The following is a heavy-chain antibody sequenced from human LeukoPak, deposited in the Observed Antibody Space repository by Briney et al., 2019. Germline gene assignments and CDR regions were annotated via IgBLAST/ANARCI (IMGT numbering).Heavy chain of an antibody. CDR3: SRELVVRAGDYFDN. J-gene: IGHJ4*02. CDR1: VFTFSTYL. CDR2: IYGDGSGT. D-gene: IGHD2-2*01. V-gene: IGHV3-74*01. Sequence: RGSLRLSRAASVFTFSTYLMHWVRPVPRTGLVWVARIYGDGSGTRYADSVKGQFTIYRDNAKNTLYLQMNSLRAEDTAVYACSRELVVRAGDYFDNWGQGTLVTVS.